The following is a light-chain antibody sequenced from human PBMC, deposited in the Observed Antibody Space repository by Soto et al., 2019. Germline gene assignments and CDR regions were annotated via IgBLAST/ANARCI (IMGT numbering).Light chain of an antibody. CDR2: GAS. J-gene: IGKJ5*01. CDR1: QSVTSK. Sequence: EVVLTQSPGTLSLSPGDRATLSCGASQSVTSKLAWYQQKPGQAPRLLISGASNRATGIPDRFSGSGSGTDFTLTIRRLEPDDFALYFCQQYGGSPITFGLGTRLEIK. CDR3: QQYGGSPIT. V-gene: IGKV3-20*01.